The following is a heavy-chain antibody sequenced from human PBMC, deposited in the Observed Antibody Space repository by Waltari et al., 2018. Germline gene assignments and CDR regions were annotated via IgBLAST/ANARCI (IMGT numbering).Heavy chain of an antibody. V-gene: IGHV3-13*01. CDR2: IGTAGDT. CDR1: GFTFSSYD. J-gene: IGHJ6*02. D-gene: IGHD4-17*01. CDR3: ARGLYGDYVGYYYYGMDV. Sequence: EVQLVESGGGLVQPGGSLRLSCAASGFTFSSYDMHWVRQATGKGLEWVSAIGTAGDTYDPGSVKGRFTISRENAKNSLYLQMNSLRAGDTAVYYCARGLYGDYVGYYYYGMDVWGQGTTVTVSS.